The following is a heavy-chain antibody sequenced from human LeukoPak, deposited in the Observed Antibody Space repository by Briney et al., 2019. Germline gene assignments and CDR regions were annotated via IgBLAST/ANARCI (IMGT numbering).Heavy chain of an antibody. D-gene: IGHD3-10*01. Sequence: PGGSLRLSCAASGFTFSNYAMRWVRQAPGKGLEWVSGISGSGDSTYYADSVKGRFTISRDNAKNSLYLQMNSLRAEDTAVYYCARDYYGSGSPPYYYYYMDVWGKGTTVTISS. J-gene: IGHJ6*03. CDR3: ARDYYGSGSPPYYYYYMDV. CDR2: ISGSGDST. CDR1: GFTFSNYA. V-gene: IGHV3-23*01.